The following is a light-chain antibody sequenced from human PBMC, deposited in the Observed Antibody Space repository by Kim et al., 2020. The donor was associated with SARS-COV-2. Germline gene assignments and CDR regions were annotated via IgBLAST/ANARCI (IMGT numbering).Light chain of an antibody. CDR2: GAS. CDR1: QAISNY. CDR3: QQLNSYPIA. Sequence: ASVGDRVSRTCRASQAISNYLAWYQQKPGKAPKLLIYGASTLQSGVASRFSGSGSGTEVDLPVSSLQPEDFTTYSCQQLNSYPIAFGQGTRLEIK. V-gene: IGKV1-9*01. J-gene: IGKJ5*01.